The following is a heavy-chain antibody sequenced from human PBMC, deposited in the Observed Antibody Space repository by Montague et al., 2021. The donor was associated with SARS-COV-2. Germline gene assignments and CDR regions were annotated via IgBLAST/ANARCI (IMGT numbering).Heavy chain of an antibody. Sequence: SETLSLTCNVSGDSIINIKTSYCGWNRLPPGKGLEWIGYIFHTGTSNYQASLKSRVTMSVDTSKTQFSLKLTSVTAADTAVYCGAQVNRRLGGVSFDSWGQGALVTVSS. V-gene: IGHV4-61*05. CDR3: AQVNRRLGGVSFDS. CDR2: IFHTGTS. J-gene: IGHJ4*02. D-gene: IGHD3-16*01. CDR1: GDSIINIKTSY.